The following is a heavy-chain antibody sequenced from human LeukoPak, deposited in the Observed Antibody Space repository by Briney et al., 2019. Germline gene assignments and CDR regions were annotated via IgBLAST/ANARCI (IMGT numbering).Heavy chain of an antibody. CDR2: IYTSGST. CDR3: ARELGYAVTSLDY. CDR1: GGSLSGGSYY. V-gene: IGHV4-61*02. Sequence: SETLSLTCTVSGGSLSGGSYYSSWIRQPAEKGLEWIGRIYTSGSTHYNPSLKSRVTISVDTSKNQFSLKLSSVTAADTAVYYCARELGYAVTSLDYWGQGTLVTVSS. D-gene: IGHD4-17*01. J-gene: IGHJ4*02.